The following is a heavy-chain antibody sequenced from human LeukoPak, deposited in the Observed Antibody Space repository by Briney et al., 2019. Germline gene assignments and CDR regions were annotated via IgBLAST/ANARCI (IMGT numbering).Heavy chain of an antibody. CDR2: ISSSGSTI. V-gene: IGHV3-48*03. Sequence: PGGSLRLSCAASGFTFSSYEMNWVRQAPGKGLEWVSYISSSGSTIYYADSVKGRFTISRDNAKNSLYLQMNSLRAEDTAVYYCASDSSGGTQGVDYWGQGTLVTVSS. J-gene: IGHJ4*02. CDR3: ASDSSGGTQGVDY. CDR1: GFTFSSYE. D-gene: IGHD6-19*01.